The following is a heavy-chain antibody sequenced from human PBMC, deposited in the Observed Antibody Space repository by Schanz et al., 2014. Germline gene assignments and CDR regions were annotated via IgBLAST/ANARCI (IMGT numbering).Heavy chain of an antibody. J-gene: IGHJ4*02. D-gene: IGHD2-2*01. CDR2: ITYNGGTI. Sequence: VQLMESGGGLVQPGGSLRLSCAASGFTFSAYYMDWVRQAPGKGLEWISYITYNGGTIYYADSVKGRFTISRDNSKNTVYLQMNSLRPGDTAVYYCARESSNDIVLVPGAVFDHWGQGILVTVSS. V-gene: IGHV3-11*04. CDR1: GFTFSAYY. CDR3: ARESSNDIVLVPGAVFDH.